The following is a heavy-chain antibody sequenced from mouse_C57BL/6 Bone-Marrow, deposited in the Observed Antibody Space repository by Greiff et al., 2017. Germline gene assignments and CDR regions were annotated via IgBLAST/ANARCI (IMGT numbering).Heavy chain of an antibody. Sequence: QVQLQQPGAELVKPGASVKLSCKASGYTFTSYWMHWVKQRPGQGLEWIGMIHPNSGSTNYNEKFKSKATLTVDKSSSTAYMQLSSLTSEDSAVDYCARSSSTVVATDWYFDVWGTGTTVTVSS. CDR3: ARSSSTVVATDWYFDV. D-gene: IGHD1-1*01. V-gene: IGHV1-64*01. CDR1: GYTFTSYW. J-gene: IGHJ1*03. CDR2: IHPNSGST.